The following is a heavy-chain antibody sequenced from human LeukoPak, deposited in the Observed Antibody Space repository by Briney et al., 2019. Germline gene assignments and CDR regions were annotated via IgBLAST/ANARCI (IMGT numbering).Heavy chain of an antibody. CDR3: ARSGDSSGYYYGERY. V-gene: IGHV1-69*13. Sequence: ASVKVSCKASGGTFSSYAISWVRQAPGQGLERMGGIISILGTTKYAQKFQGRVTITADESTSTAYMELSSLRSEDTAVYYCARSGDSSGYYYGERYWGQGTLVTVSS. CDR1: GGTFSSYA. D-gene: IGHD3-22*01. CDR2: IISILGTT. J-gene: IGHJ4*02.